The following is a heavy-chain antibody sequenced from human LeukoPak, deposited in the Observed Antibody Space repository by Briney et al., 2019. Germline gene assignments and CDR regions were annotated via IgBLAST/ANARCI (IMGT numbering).Heavy chain of an antibody. V-gene: IGHV3-43D*03. D-gene: IGHD5-12*01. CDR1: GFTFDDYA. CDR2: ISWDGGST. J-gene: IGHJ6*03. CDR3: AKVGGYSGDYYYYYMDV. Sequence: GGSLRLSCAASGFTFDDYAMHWVRQAPGKGLEWVSLISWDGGSTYYADSVKGRFTISRDNSKNSLYLQMNSLRAEDTALYYCAKVGGYSGDYYYYYMDVWGKGTTVTVSS.